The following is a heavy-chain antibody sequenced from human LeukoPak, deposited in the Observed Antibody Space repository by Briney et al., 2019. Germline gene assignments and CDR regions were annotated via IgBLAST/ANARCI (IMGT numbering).Heavy chain of an antibody. J-gene: IGHJ6*02. Sequence: GGSLRLSCAASGFTFSSYWMHWVRQAPGKGLVWVSRINSDGSSTSYADSVKGRFTISRDNAKNTLYLQMNSLRAEDTAVHYCARMKRLQQLVLHYYYGMDVWGQGTTVTVSS. D-gene: IGHD6-13*01. CDR1: GFTFSSYW. CDR3: ARMKRLQQLVLHYYYGMDV. CDR2: INSDGSST. V-gene: IGHV3-74*01.